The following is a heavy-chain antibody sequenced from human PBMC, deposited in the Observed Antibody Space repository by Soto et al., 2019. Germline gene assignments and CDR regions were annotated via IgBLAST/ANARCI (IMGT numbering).Heavy chain of an antibody. D-gene: IGHD5-18*01. V-gene: IGHV1-24*01. CDR1: GYTLTELS. J-gene: IGHJ4*02. Sequence: ASVKVSCKVSGYTLTELSMHWVRQAPGKGLEWMGGFDPEDGETIYAQKFQGRVTMTEDTSTDTAYMELSSLRSEDTAVYYCATVGVGTAMVPYYFDYWGQGTLVTVSS. CDR3: ATVGVGTAMVPYYFDY. CDR2: FDPEDGET.